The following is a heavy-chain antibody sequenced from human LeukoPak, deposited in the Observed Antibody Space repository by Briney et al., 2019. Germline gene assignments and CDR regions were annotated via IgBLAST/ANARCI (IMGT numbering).Heavy chain of an antibody. CDR2: IYDSGST. V-gene: IGHV4-31*03. CDR3: AREAAEDVHYYDSSGYPDAFDI. D-gene: IGHD3-22*01. J-gene: IGHJ3*02. CDR1: GGSISSGGYY. Sequence: SQTLSLTCTVSGGSISSGGYYWSWIRQHPGKGLEWIGYIYDSGSTYYNPSLKSRVTISVDTSKNQSSLKLRSVTAADTAVYYCAREAAEDVHYYDSSGYPDAFDIWGQGTIVTVSS.